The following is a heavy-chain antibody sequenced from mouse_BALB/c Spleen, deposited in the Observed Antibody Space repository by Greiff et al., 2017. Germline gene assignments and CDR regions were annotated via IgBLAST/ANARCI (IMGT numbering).Heavy chain of an antibody. J-gene: IGHJ2*01. D-gene: IGHD1-2*01. V-gene: IGHV5-9-3*01. CDR2: ISSGGSYT. CDR1: GFTFSSYA. Sequence: EVKLVESGGGLVKPGGSLKLSCAASGFTFSSYAMSWVRQTPEKRLEWVATISSGGSYTYYPDSVKGRFTISRDNAKNTLYLQMSSLRSEDTAMYYCARRGTTAYYFDYWGQGTTLTVSS. CDR3: ARRGTTAYYFDY.